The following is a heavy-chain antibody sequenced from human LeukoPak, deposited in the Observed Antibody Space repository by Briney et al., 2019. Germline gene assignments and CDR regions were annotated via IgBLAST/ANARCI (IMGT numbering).Heavy chain of an antibody. J-gene: IGHJ4*02. V-gene: IGHV5-51*01. CDR2: IYPGDSNI. Sequence: GESLKISCKGSGYNFTIYLIGCVRQMPGKGLEWMGIIYPGDSNIRYSPSFQGQVTISADKSISTAYLQWSSLKASDTAMYYCARHDFGDYVYFWGQGTLVTVSS. CDR3: ARHDFGDYVYF. D-gene: IGHD4-17*01. CDR1: GYNFTIYL.